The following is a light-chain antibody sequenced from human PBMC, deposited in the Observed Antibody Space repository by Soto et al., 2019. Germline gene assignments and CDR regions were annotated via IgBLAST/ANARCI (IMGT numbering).Light chain of an antibody. Sequence: IQMTQSPSSLSASVGDRVTITCRASLRIGTYLNWFQQKPGKAPKILIYAASSLHSGVPSRFSGSGSGTDFSLSISSLQPEDFATYYVQQSYSTPQTFSQGTKVEIK. V-gene: IGKV1-39*01. CDR3: QQSYSTPQT. CDR1: LRIGTY. J-gene: IGKJ1*01. CDR2: AAS.